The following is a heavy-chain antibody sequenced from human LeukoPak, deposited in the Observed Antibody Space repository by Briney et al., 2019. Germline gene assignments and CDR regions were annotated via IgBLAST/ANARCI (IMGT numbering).Heavy chain of an antibody. CDR1: GDSISSGGNY. CDR2: IYHSEAT. CDR3: ARVQGSAFDY. V-gene: IGHV4-31*03. Sequence: PSETLSPTCTVSGDSISSGGNYWSWMRQHSGKGLEWIGHIYHSEATYYNPSLKSRLSISADTSKNQFSLKLRSVTAADTAVYYCARVQGSAFDYWGQGTPVTVSS. J-gene: IGHJ4*02.